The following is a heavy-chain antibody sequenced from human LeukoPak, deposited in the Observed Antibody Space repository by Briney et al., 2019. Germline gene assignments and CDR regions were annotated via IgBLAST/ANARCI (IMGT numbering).Heavy chain of an antibody. V-gene: IGHV3-23*01. CDR2: ISGSGFNT. D-gene: IGHD6-13*01. CDR3: AKDSSLGYYYMDV. Sequence: GGSLRLSCAVSGFTFNNYGMSWVRQAPGKGLEWVSAISGSGFNTYYADSVKGRFTISRDNSKNTLYLQMNSLRAEDMALYYCAKDSSLGYYYMDVWGKGTTVTVSS. J-gene: IGHJ6*03. CDR1: GFTFNNYG.